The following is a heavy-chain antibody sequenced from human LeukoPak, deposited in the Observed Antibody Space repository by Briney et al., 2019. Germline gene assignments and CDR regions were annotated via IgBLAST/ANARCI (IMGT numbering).Heavy chain of an antibody. CDR2: ISGSGGST. D-gene: IGHD5-18*01. Sequence: TGGSLRLSCAASGFTFSSYAMSWVRQAPGKGLEWASAISGSGGSTYYADSVKGRFTISRDNSKNTLYLQMNSLRAEDTAVYYCAKGLIQLWLQLYWGQGTLVTVSS. J-gene: IGHJ4*02. CDR1: GFTFSSYA. CDR3: AKGLIQLWLQLY. V-gene: IGHV3-23*01.